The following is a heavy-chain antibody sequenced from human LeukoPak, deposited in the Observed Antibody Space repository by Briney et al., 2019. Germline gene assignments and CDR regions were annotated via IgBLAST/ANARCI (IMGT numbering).Heavy chain of an antibody. CDR3: ARARRSRYSSSWYWFDP. V-gene: IGHV4-59*01. D-gene: IGHD6-13*01. CDR2: IYYSGST. J-gene: IGHJ5*02. CDR1: GGSISSYY. Sequence: SETLSLTCTVSGGSISSYYWSWIRQPPGKGLEWIGYIYYSGSTNYNPSLKSRVTISVDTSKNQFSLKLSSVTAADTAVYYCARARRSRYSSSWYWFDPWGQGTLVIVSS.